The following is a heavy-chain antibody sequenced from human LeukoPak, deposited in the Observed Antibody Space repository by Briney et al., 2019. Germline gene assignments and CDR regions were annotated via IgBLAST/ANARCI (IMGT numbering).Heavy chain of an antibody. J-gene: IGHJ4*02. V-gene: IGHV1-46*02. CDR3: ARGAIISGSPVDY. D-gene: IGHD1-26*01. CDR1: GYTFNFYY. Sequence: GASVKVSCKASGYTFNFYYVHWVRQAPGQGLEWMGIINPNSGGTTYAQKFQGRVTLTGDTSASTVFMELSSLTSEDTAVYYCARGAIISGSPVDYWGQGTLVTVSS. CDR2: INPNSGGT.